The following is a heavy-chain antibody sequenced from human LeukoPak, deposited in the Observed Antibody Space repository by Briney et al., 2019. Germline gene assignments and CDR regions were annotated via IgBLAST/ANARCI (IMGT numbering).Heavy chain of an antibody. V-gene: IGHV3-23*01. CDR2: ISASGGST. Sequence: GGSLRLSCAASGFTFSSYAMSWVRQAPGKGLEWVSAISASGGSTHYADSVKGRFTISRDNSRNTLYLQVNSLRAEGTAVYHCATGYYDSDRRNWFDPWGQGTLVTVSS. D-gene: IGHD3-22*01. CDR3: ATGYYDSDRRNWFDP. CDR1: GFTFSSYA. J-gene: IGHJ5*02.